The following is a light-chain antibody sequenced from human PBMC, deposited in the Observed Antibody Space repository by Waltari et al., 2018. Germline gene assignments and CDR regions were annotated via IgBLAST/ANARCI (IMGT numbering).Light chain of an antibody. CDR2: GVF. CDR3: HQYFNWPRT. J-gene: IGKJ1*01. Sequence: DIVMTQSPATLSGSPGERATRPCRASQTVGPHLSWYQQKPGQAPRLRLYGVFNRATGIPGRFSGGGSGTEFTLAISSLQSEDFAVYYCHQYFNWPRTFGQGTKVEI. V-gene: IGKV3D-15*01. CDR1: QTVGPH.